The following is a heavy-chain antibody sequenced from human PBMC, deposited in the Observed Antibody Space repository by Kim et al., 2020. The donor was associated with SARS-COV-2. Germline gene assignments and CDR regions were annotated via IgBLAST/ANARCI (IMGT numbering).Heavy chain of an antibody. J-gene: IGHJ4*02. V-gene: IGHV1-18*01. D-gene: IGHD3-10*01. CDR2: ISAYNGNS. Sequence: ASVKVSCKTSGYTFTSYGISWVRQAPGQGLEWMGWISAYNGNSNYAQKLQGRVTMTTDTSTRTAFMDLRSLRSDDTAVYYCATGGPYYGSGSYSYFDYWGQGTLVTVSS. CDR1: GYTFTSYG. CDR3: ATGGPYYGSGSYSYFDY.